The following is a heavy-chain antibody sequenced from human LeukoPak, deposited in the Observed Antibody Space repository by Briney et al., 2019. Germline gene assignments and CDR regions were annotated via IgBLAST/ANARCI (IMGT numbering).Heavy chain of an antibody. CDR3: ARESFSYNWNAVYYYYYYMDV. D-gene: IGHD1-20*01. J-gene: IGHJ6*03. V-gene: IGHV1-2*02. CDR1: VYTFTGYY. Sequence: ASVKVSCKASVYTFTGYYMHWVRQAPGQGLEWMGWINPNSGGTNYAQKFQGRVTMTRDTSISTAYMELSRLRSDDTAVYYRARESFSYNWNAVYYYYYYMDVWGKGTTVTVSS. CDR2: INPNSGGT.